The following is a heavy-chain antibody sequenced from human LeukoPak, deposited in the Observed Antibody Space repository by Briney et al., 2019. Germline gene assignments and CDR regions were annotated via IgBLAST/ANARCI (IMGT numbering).Heavy chain of an antibody. CDR3: ARGRPHSSGWYTKIGLDY. V-gene: IGHV4-38-2*02. CDR2: INHSGST. D-gene: IGHD6-19*01. CDR1: GYSISSGYY. Sequence: SETLSLTCTVSGYSISSGYYWGWIRQPPGKGLEWIGEINHSGSTNYNPSLKSRVTISVDTSKNQFSLKLSSVTAADTAVYYCARGRPHSSGWYTKIGLDYWGQGTLVTVSS. J-gene: IGHJ4*02.